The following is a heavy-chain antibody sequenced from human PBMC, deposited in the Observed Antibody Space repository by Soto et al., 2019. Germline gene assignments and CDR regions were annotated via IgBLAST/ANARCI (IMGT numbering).Heavy chain of an antibody. CDR2: IIPIFGTA. CDR1: GGTFSISA. V-gene: IGHV1-69*01. J-gene: IGHJ4*02. CDR3: AAIVTLVDY. D-gene: IGHD3-9*01. Sequence: HVQLVQSGAEVKKPGSSVKVSCKASGGTFSISAISWVRQAPGQGLDWMGGIIPIFGTAKYAQKFQGRITITADASTSTAYMELSSLRSEDTAVYYCAAIVTLVDYWGQGTLVTVSS.